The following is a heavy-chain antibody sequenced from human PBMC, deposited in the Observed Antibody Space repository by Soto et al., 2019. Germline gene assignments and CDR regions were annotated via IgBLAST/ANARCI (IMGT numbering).Heavy chain of an antibody. V-gene: IGHV4-4*02. CDR1: GGSINSSNW. D-gene: IGHD3-16*01. CDR2: ISHSGST. J-gene: IGHJ2*01. CDR3: ARVQGCYYDWCGYPRGLLSFPAQRTPDL. Sequence: SETLSLTCAVSGGSINSSNWWSWVRQPPGKGLEWIGEISHSGSTNSLPSLKSRVTISVDKSKNQFSLKLSSVTAADTAVYYCARVQGCYYDWCGYPRGLLSFPAQRTPDL.